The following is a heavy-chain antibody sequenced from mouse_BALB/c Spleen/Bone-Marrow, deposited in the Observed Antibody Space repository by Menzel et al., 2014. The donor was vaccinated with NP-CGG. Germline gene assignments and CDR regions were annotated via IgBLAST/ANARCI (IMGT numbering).Heavy chain of an antibody. V-gene: IGHV1S127*01. Sequence: QVQLKDSGAELVKPGASVKMSCKASGYTFTSYWMHWVKQRPGQGLEWIGTIDPSDSYTSYNQKFKGKATLTVDTSSSTAYMQLSSLTSEDSAVYYCTRNDYDGFAYWGQGTLVTVSA. CDR2: IDPSDSYT. J-gene: IGHJ3*01. CDR3: TRNDYDGFAY. CDR1: GYTFTSYW. D-gene: IGHD2-4*01.